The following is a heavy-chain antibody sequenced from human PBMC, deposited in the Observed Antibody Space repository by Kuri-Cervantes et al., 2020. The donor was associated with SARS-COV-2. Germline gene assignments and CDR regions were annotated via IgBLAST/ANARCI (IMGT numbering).Heavy chain of an antibody. D-gene: IGHD3-22*01. Sequence: GGSLRLSCTASEFPFSSFPIYWVRQAPGKGLQWLAIFSSDGNNLHYIDSVKGRFSISRDNSRNTLYLQMNSLRVDDTGVYFCARVDRRVVRGGDYGLDVWGQGTAVTVSS. CDR1: EFPFSSFP. V-gene: IGHV3-30*04. J-gene: IGHJ6*02. CDR2: FSSDGNNL. CDR3: ARVDRRVVRGGDYGLDV.